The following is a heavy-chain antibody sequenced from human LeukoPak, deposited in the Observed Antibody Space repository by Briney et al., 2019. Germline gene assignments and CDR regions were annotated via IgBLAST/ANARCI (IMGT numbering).Heavy chain of an antibody. Sequence: GGSLRLSCAASGFTFSNHGMHWVRQAPGQGPEWVALIWYDGSNKYYGDSVKGRFTISRDDSKNTLYLQMNSLKTEDTAVYYCTTELVRGAWGQGTLVTVSS. D-gene: IGHD3-10*01. V-gene: IGHV3-33*01. J-gene: IGHJ5*02. CDR3: TTELVRGA. CDR2: IWYDGSNK. CDR1: GFTFSNHG.